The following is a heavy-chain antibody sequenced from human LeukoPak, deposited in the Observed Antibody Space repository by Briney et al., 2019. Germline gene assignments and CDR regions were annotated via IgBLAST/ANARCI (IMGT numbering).Heavy chain of an antibody. D-gene: IGHD6-6*01. CDR1: GGSFSGYY. J-gene: IGHJ5*02. CDR3: ARRPSIAARLNWFDP. V-gene: IGHV4-34*01. CDR2: INHSGST. Sequence: PSETLSLTCAVYGGSFSGYYWSWIRQPPGKGLEWIGEINHSGSTNYNPSLKSRVTISVDTSKNQFSLKLSSVTAADTAVYYCARRPSIAARLNWFDPWGQGTLVTVSS.